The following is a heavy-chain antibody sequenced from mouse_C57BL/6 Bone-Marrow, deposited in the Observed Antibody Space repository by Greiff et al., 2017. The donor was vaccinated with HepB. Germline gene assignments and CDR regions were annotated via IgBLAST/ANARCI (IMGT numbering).Heavy chain of an antibody. D-gene: IGHD2-1*01. V-gene: IGHV5-16*01. J-gene: IGHJ1*03. CDR2: INYDGSST. CDR1: GFTFSDYY. CDR3: ARDFYYGNYGYFDV. Sequence: EVKLVESEGGLVQPGSSMKLSCTASGFTFSDYYMAWVRQVPEKGLEWVANINYDGSSTYYLDSLKSRFIISRDNAKNILYLQMSSLKSEDTATYYCARDFYYGNYGYFDVWGTGTTVTVSS.